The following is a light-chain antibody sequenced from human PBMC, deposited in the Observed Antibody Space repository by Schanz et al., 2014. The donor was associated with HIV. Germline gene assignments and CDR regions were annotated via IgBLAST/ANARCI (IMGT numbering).Light chain of an antibody. CDR2: DAS. CDR1: QSISNF. V-gene: IGKV3-11*01. J-gene: IGKJ2*03. Sequence: EVVLTQSPATLSLSPGERATLSCWASQSISNFLAWYQQKPGQAPRLLIYDASNRATGIPARFSGSGSGTEFTLTISSLEPEDSAVYYCQQYGRSTYTYSFGQGTKLEIK. CDR3: QQYGRSTYTYS.